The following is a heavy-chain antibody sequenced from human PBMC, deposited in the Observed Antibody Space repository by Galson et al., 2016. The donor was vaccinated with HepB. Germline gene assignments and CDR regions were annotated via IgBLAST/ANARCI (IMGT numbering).Heavy chain of an antibody. CDR2: IYYSGST. CDR3: ARGSVEVRGVEGQDEAFDI. D-gene: IGHD3-10*01. J-gene: IGHJ3*02. CDR1: GGSINSGSYY. V-gene: IGHV4-31*03. Sequence: TLSLTCTVSGGSINSGSYYWSWIRQHPRTGLEWIGYIYYSGSTYYNPSLKSRLTISVDTSKNQFSLKLTSVTAADTAIYYCARGSVEVRGVEGQDEAFDIGGQGTLVTVSS.